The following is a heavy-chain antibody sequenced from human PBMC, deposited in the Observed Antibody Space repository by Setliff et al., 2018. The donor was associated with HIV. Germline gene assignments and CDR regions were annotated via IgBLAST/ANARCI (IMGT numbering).Heavy chain of an antibody. CDR2: VFYSGNN. CDR1: GRSITSSY. D-gene: IGHD3-3*01. J-gene: IGHJ5*02. Sequence: SETLSLTCSVSGRSITSSYWGWVRQSPERGLEWIGYVFYSGNNNSNPSLKSRVSLSIETSKNQVSLKLNSLTAADTAVYYCSNFPTVFGVVSPSYSWGQGVQVTVSS. CDR3: SNFPTVFGVVSPSYS. V-gene: IGHV4-59*08.